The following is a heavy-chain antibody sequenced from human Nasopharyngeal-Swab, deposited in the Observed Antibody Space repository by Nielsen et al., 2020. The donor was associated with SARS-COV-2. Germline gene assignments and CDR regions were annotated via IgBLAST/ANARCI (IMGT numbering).Heavy chain of an antibody. D-gene: IGHD6-19*01. Sequence: WVRQAPGQGLEWMGRIIPILGIANYAQKFQGRVTITADKSTSTAYMELSGLRSEDTAVYYCARRKMAVAGTWWFDPWGQGTLVTVSS. V-gene: IGHV1-69*02. CDR2: IIPILGIA. CDR3: ARRKMAVAGTWWFDP. J-gene: IGHJ5*02.